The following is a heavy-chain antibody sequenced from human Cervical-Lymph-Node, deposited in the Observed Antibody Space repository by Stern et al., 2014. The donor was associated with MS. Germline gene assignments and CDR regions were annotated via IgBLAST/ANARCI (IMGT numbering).Heavy chain of an antibody. CDR2: ISSTSSST. J-gene: IGHJ5*02. D-gene: IGHD2-8*01. V-gene: IGHV3-11*06. CDR3: ARAPNRNTWPNWFDP. Sequence: VPLVESGGGLVKPGGSLRLSCAASGFMGSDYYMAWIRQAPGKGLEWVSFISSTSSSTKYADAVKGRFTISRDSAKNSLVLQMSSLRVEDTAVYYCARAPNRNTWPNWFDPWGQGNLITVSA. CDR1: GFMGSDYY.